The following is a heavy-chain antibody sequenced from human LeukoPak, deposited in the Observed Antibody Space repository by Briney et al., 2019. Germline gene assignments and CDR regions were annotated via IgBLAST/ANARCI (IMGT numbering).Heavy chain of an antibody. D-gene: IGHD6-13*01. CDR1: GFTFSNYG. Sequence: PGGSLRLSCATSGFTFSNYGMHWLRQAPGKGLEWVAFIRYDESNKYYADSVKGRFSISRDNSKNTLYLQMSSLRIEDTAVYYCAKGGTGSTWYGDFDYWGQGTLVTVSS. J-gene: IGHJ4*02. CDR2: IRYDESNK. CDR3: AKGGTGSTWYGDFDY. V-gene: IGHV3-30*02.